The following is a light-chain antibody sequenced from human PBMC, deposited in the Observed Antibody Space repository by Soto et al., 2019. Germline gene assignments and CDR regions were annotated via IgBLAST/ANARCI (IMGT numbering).Light chain of an antibody. CDR2: GAR. CDR3: QQHGSSPPIT. J-gene: IGKJ5*01. Sequence: EIVLTQSPGTLSLSPGERATLSCRASQSVSSSYLAWYQQKPGQAPRLLFYGARYRAAGIPDRFSGSGSGTDFTLTISRLEPEDFAVYYCQQHGSSPPITFGQGTRLEMK. CDR1: QSVSSSY. V-gene: IGKV3-20*01.